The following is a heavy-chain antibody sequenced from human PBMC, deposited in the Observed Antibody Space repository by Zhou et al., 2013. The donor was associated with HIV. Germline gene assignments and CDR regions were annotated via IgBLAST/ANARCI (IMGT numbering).Heavy chain of an antibody. J-gene: IGHJ6*03. D-gene: IGHD3-22*01. V-gene: IGHV1-69*05. CDR2: IIPIFGTA. Sequence: QVQLVQSGAEVKKPGSSVKVSCKASGGTFSSYAISWVRQAPGQGLEWMGGIIPIFGTANYAQKFQGRVTITTDESTSTAYMELSSLRSEDTAVYYCARADYYDKTYYYYYMDVWGKGDHGHRLL. CDR1: GGTFSSYA. CDR3: ARADYYDKTYYYYYMDV.